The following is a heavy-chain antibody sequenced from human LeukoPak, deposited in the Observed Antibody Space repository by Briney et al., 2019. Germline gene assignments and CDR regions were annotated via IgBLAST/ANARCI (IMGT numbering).Heavy chain of an antibody. J-gene: IGHJ4*02. CDR1: GXSFTTYW. CDR2: INPGDSDP. CDR3: ARHGLGSSWFGFDY. V-gene: IGHV5-51*01. Sequence: GESLKISFKGSGXSFTTYWIGWVRQMPGKGVEWVGIINPGDSDPRYRPSFQGQVTISADKSISTAYLQWSSLKASDTAMYYCARHGLGSSWFGFDYWGQGTLVTVSS. D-gene: IGHD6-13*01.